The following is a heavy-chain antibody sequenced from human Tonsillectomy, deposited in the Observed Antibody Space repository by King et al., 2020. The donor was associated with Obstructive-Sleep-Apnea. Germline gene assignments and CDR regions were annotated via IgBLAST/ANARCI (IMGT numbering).Heavy chain of an antibody. CDR1: GFTFSSYA. J-gene: IGHJ4*02. V-gene: IGHV3-30*04. Sequence: VQLVESGGGVVQPGRSLRLSCAASGFTFSSYAMHWVPQAPGKGLEWVTVISYDGSNKYYADSVKGRFTISRDNSKNTLYLQMNSLRAEDTAVYYCARDTNSNYDIIIDYWGEGTLVTVSS. CDR3: ARDTNSNYDIIIDY. D-gene: IGHD4-11*01. CDR2: ISYDGSNK.